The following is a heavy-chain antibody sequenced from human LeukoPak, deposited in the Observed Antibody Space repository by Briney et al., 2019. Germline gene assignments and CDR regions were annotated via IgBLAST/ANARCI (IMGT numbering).Heavy chain of an antibody. Sequence: QPGGSLRLSCAASGFTVSSNYMSWVRQAPGKGLEWVSVIYSGGSTYYADSVKGRFTISRDNSKNTLYLQMNSLRAEDTAVYYCAKVGPGVVPAASFDYWGQGTLVTVSS. V-gene: IGHV3-53*01. CDR1: GFTVSSNY. CDR3: AKVGPGVVPAASFDY. J-gene: IGHJ4*02. D-gene: IGHD2-2*01. CDR2: IYSGGST.